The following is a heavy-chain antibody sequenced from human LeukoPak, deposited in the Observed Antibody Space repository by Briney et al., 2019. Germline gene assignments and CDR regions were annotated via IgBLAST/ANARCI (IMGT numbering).Heavy chain of an antibody. D-gene: IGHD5-24*01. CDR3: TRVGYIDEGIDY. CDR1: GFPFSSYW. CDR2: IKQDGSKK. Sequence: GGSLRLSCVAPGFPFSSYWMTWVRQAPGKGLEWVANIKQDGSKKSYVDSVKGRFTISRDNAKISLYLQMNSLRAEDTAIYYCTRVGYIDEGIDYWGQGTLVTVSS. J-gene: IGHJ4*02. V-gene: IGHV3-7*04.